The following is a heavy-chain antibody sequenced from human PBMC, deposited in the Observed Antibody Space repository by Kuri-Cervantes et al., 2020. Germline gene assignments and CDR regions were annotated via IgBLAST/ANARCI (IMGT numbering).Heavy chain of an antibody. CDR3: ASQQPAAYYYYYYGMDV. CDR1: GFTFSSYS. J-gene: IGHJ6*02. V-gene: IGHV3-48*04. CDR2: ISSSSSTI. Sequence: ETLSLTCAASGFTFSSYSMNWVRQAPGKGLEWVSYISSSSSTIYYADSVKGRFTISRDNAKNTLYLQMNSLRAEDTAVYYCASQQPAAYYYYYYGMDVWGQGTTVTVSS. D-gene: IGHD2-2*01.